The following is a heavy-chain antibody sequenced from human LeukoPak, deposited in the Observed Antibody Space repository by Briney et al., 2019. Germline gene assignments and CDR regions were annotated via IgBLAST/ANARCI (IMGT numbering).Heavy chain of an antibody. D-gene: IGHD6-19*01. CDR2: IYYSGST. Sequence: SETLSLTCTVSGGSISSYYWSWIRQPPGKGLEWIGYIYYSGSTNYNPSLKSRVTISVDTSKNQFSLKLSSVTAADTAVYYCARQGGYSSGWQLVYYYYYMDVWGKGTTVTISS. V-gene: IGHV4-59*08. CDR3: ARQGGYSSGWQLVYYYYYMDV. CDR1: GGSISSYY. J-gene: IGHJ6*03.